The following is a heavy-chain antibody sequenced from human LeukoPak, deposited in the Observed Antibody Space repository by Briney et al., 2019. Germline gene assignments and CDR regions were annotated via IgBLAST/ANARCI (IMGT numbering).Heavy chain of an antibody. J-gene: IGHJ5*02. D-gene: IGHD3-10*01. Sequence: GESLKISCKGSGYYFTNYCIGWVRQMPGQGLEWMGIIYPGNSDTTYSPSFQGQVTISADKSISTAYLQWRSLKASDTAMYYCARRSDNWFDPWGQGTLVTVSS. CDR3: ARRSDNWFDP. V-gene: IGHV5-51*01. CDR2: IYPGNSDT. CDR1: GYYFTNYC.